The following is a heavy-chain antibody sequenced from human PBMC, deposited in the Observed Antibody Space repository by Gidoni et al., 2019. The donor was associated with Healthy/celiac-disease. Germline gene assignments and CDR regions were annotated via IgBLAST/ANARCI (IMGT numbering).Heavy chain of an antibody. CDR3: AKDSDGDYSPDYYGMDV. J-gene: IGHJ6*02. D-gene: IGHD4-17*01. Sequence: EVQLVESGGGLVQPGGSLRLSCAASGFTFSSSAMGWVRQAPGKGLEWVSAISGSGGSTYYADSVKGRFTISRDNSKNTLYLQMNSLRAEDTAVYYCAKDSDGDYSPDYYGMDVWGQGTTVTVSS. CDR1: GFTFSSSA. CDR2: ISGSGGST. V-gene: IGHV3-23*04.